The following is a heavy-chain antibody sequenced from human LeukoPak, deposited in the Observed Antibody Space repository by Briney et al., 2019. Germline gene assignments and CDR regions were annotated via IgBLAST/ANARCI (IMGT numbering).Heavy chain of an antibody. CDR1: GESLSGYY. D-gene: IGHD6-13*01. CDR2: INHSGST. V-gene: IGHV4-34*01. CDR3: ARGGIAAAGAPFDY. Sequence: SETLSLTCAVSGESLSGYYWSCVCEPLGKGLEWIVEINHSGSTNYNPSLKSRVTISVDTSNNQFSLKLSSETAADTAVYYCARGGIAAAGAPFDYWGQGTLVTVSS. J-gene: IGHJ4*02.